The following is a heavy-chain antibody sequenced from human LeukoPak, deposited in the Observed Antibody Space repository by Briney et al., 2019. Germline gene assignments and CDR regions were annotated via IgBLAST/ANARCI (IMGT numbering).Heavy chain of an antibody. V-gene: IGHV3-21*01. Sequence: GGSLRLSCPASGFTLSSYSMNWVRQAPGKGLEWVSSISNDNTYIYYSDSVKGRFTISRDNSKSSLYLQMNDLRAEDTAVYYCARNDYTQNRGYCVDYWGQGTLVTVSS. J-gene: IGHJ4*02. CDR1: GFTLSSYS. CDR3: ARNDYTQNRGYCVDY. D-gene: IGHD4-11*01. CDR2: ISNDNTYI.